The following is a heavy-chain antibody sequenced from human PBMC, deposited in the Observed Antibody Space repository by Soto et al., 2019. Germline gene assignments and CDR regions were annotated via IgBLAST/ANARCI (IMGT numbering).Heavy chain of an antibody. D-gene: IGHD2-2*01. CDR1: GFTFGDYA. Sequence: PGGSLRLSCTASGFTFGDYAMSWFRQAPGKGLEWVGFIRSKAYGGTTEYAASVKGRFTISRDDSKSIAYLQMNSLKTEDTAVYYCTRVIGPTLPAAIRGDAFDIWGQGTMVTVSS. J-gene: IGHJ3*02. V-gene: IGHV3-49*03. CDR2: IRSKAYGGTT. CDR3: TRVIGPTLPAAIRGDAFDI.